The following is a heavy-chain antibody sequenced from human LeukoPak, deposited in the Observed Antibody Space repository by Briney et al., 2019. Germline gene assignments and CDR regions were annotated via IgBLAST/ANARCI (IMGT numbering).Heavy chain of an antibody. CDR1: GGSFSGYY. Sequence: SETLSLTCAVYGGSFSGYYWSRIRQPPGKGLEWIGEINHSGSTNYNPSLKSRVTISVDTSKNQYSLKLSSVTAADTAVYYCARGPRITMVRGVINGDYWGQGTLVTVCS. J-gene: IGHJ4*02. D-gene: IGHD3-10*01. V-gene: IGHV4-34*01. CDR3: ARGPRITMVRGVINGDY. CDR2: INHSGST.